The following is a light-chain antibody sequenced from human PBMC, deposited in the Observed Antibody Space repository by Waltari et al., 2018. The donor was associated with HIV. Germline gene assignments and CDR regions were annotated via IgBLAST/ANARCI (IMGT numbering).Light chain of an antibody. CDR2: GAS. J-gene: IGKJ3*01. Sequence: EIVLTQSPGTLSLSPGERATLSCRASQSVTNSFLAWYQQKPGLAPRLLIYGASSRATGIPDRFSGSGSGTDFTLTISRLEPEDFALYYCQQYGNSPFTFGPGTKVEMK. V-gene: IGKV3-20*01. CDR1: QSVTNSF. CDR3: QQYGNSPFT.